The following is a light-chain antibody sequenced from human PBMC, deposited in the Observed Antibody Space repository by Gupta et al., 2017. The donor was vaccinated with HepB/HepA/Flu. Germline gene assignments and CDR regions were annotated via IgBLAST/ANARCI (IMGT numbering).Light chain of an antibody. CDR3: RQDLPTVT. J-gene: IGKJ5*01. Sequence: DIVMTQSPLSLPVTPGEPASISCRSSQSLLQSNGNNYLDWYLQKPGQSPQLLIYLGSTRASGVTDRFSGSGSGKDFTLKSSRGEDEDVGVYYCRQDLPTVTFGQGT. CDR2: LGS. CDR1: QSLLQSNGNNY. V-gene: IGKV2-28*01.